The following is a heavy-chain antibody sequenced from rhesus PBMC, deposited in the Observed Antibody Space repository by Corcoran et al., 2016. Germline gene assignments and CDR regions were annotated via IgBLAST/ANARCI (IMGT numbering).Heavy chain of an antibody. CDR1: GFTFSSYG. V-gene: IGHV3S5*01. CDR2: INSGGGST. D-gene: IGHD3-28*01. CDR3: AKEKWLFGQHYFDY. Sequence: EVQLVETGGGLVQPGGSLTLSCAASGFTFSSYGLSWVRQAPGKGLEWVSAINSGGGSTYYADSGKGRFTISRANSKNTLSLKMNSLRAEDTAVYYCAKEKWLFGQHYFDYWGQGVLVTVSS. J-gene: IGHJ4*01.